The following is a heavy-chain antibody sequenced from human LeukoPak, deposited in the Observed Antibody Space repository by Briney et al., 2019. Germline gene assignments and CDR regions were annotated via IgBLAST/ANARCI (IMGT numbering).Heavy chain of an antibody. Sequence: SVKVSCKASGGTFSSYAISWVRQAPGQGLEWMGGIIPIFGTANYAQKFQGRVTITTDESTSTAYMELSSLRSEDTAVYYCAREGWEHQAGLDYWGQGTLVTVSS. CDR3: AREGWEHQAGLDY. J-gene: IGHJ4*02. V-gene: IGHV1-69*05. CDR2: IIPIFGTA. CDR1: GGTFSSYA. D-gene: IGHD4-23*01.